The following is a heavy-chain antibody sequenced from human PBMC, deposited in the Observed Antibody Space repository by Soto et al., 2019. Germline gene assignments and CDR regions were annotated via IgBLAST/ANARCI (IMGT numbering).Heavy chain of an antibody. V-gene: IGHV4-4*07. CDR3: ARDEDMITFGGVISRRYYYGMDV. J-gene: IGHJ6*02. Sequence: AETLSLTCTVSGGSISSYYWSWIRQPAGKGLEWIGRIYTSGSTNYNPSLKSRVTMSVDTSKNQFSLKLSSVTAADTAVYYCARDEDMITFGGVISRRYYYGMDVWGQGTTVTVSS. CDR1: GGSISSYY. D-gene: IGHD3-16*02. CDR2: IYTSGST.